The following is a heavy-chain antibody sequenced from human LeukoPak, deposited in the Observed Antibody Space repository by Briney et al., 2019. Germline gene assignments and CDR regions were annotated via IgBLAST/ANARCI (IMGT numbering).Heavy chain of an antibody. J-gene: IGHJ4*02. CDR3: ARDQDEGGSGYYRSGDRFDY. CDR2: ISAYNGNT. CDR1: GYTFTSYG. V-gene: IGHV1-18*01. Sequence: ASVKVSCKASGYTFTSYGISWVRQAPGQGLEWMGWISAYNGNTNYAQKLQGRVTMTTDTSTSTAYMELRSLRSDDTAVYYCARDQDEGGSGYYRSGDRFDYWGQGTLVTVSS. D-gene: IGHD3-3*01.